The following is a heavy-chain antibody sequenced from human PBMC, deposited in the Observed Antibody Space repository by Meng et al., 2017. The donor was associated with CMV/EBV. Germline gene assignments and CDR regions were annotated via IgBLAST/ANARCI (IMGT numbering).Heavy chain of an antibody. J-gene: IGHJ4*02. CDR2: IRSKAYGGTT. CDR3: TRGDTVGPFDY. V-gene: IGHV3-49*04. D-gene: IGHD2-2*02. CDR1: GFTFGDYA. Sequence: GGSLRLSCTASGFTFGDYAMSWVRQAPGKGLEWVGFIRSKAYGGTTEYAASVKGRFTTSRDDSKSIAYLQMNSLKTEDTAVYYCTRGDTVGPFDYWGQGTLVTVSS.